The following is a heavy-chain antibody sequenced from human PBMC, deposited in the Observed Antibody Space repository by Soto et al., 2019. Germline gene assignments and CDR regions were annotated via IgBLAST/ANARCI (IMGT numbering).Heavy chain of an antibody. Sequence: QVRLQESGPGLVKPSETLSLTCTVSGGSISRYYWSWIRQPPGKGLEWIGYLHNTGSTIYNPSLKSRVTISVDTSKNQFSLKLNSLTAADTAVYYCARDLWGYCGTDCYPLDVWGQGTTVTVSS. D-gene: IGHD2-21*02. CDR1: GGSISRYY. J-gene: IGHJ6*02. V-gene: IGHV4-59*01. CDR3: ARDLWGYCGTDCYPLDV. CDR2: LHNTGST.